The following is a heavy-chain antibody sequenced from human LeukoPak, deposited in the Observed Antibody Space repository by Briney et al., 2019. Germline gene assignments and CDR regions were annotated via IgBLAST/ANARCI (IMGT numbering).Heavy chain of an antibody. J-gene: IGHJ4*02. D-gene: IGHD3-10*01. CDR2: IGSSSSYI. V-gene: IGHV3-21*01. CDR1: GFTFSSYS. Sequence: PGGSLRLSCAASGFTFSSYSMNCVRQAPGRGLEWVSSIGSSSSYISYADSVKGRFTISRDNAKNSLYLQMNSLRAEDTAVYYCARDLILRGSGSFTGDYWGQGTLVTVSS. CDR3: ARDLILRGSGSFTGDY.